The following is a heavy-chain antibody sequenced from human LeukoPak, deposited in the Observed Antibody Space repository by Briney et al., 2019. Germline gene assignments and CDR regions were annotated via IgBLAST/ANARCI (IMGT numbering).Heavy chain of an antibody. CDR1: GGFTSAYY. V-gene: IGHV4-59*13. CDR3: ARVNPLGYFDQ. CDR2: VFYSRNS. J-gene: IGHJ4*02. Sequence: PSETLSLTCTVSGGFTSAYYWSWVRQPLGKGLEWVGSVFYSRNSNYNPSLTRRVAMSVDTSKSHFSLKLTSVIAADTAVYYCARVNPLGYFDQWGQGTLVDVSS.